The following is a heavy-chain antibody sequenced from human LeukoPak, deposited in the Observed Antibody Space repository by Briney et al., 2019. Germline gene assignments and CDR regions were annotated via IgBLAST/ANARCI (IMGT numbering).Heavy chain of an antibody. J-gene: IGHJ4*02. CDR3: ARGIPVAGIPLDY. CDR1: GGSISSGGHY. CDR2: IYYSGST. Sequence: SSQTLSLTCTVSGGSISSGGHYWSWIRQHPGKGLEWIGYIYYSGSTYYNPSLKSRITISVDTSKSQFSLKLSSVTAADTAVYYCARGIPVAGIPLDYWGQGILVSVSS. V-gene: IGHV4-31*03. D-gene: IGHD6-19*01.